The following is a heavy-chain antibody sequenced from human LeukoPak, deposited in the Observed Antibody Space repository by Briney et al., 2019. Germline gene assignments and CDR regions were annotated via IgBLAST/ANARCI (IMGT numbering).Heavy chain of an antibody. D-gene: IGHD3-22*01. J-gene: IGHJ3*02. Sequence: PSETLSLTCTVSGGSISSYYWSWIRQPPGKGLEWIGYIYYSGSTNYNPSLKSRVTISVDTSKNQFSLKLSSVTAADTAVYYCARYKYLPVNYYDSSNDAFDIWGQGTMVTVSS. CDR3: ARYKYLPVNYYDSSNDAFDI. CDR1: GGSISSYY. CDR2: IYYSGST. V-gene: IGHV4-59*08.